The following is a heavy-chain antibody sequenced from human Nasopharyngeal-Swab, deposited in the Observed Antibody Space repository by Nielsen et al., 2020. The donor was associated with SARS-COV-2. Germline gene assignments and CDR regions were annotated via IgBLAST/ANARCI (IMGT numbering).Heavy chain of an antibody. V-gene: IGHV3-74*01. J-gene: IGHJ4*02. CDR2: INSIGSSI. CDR1: GFTFSTYW. D-gene: IGHD3-10*01. CDR3: ARDYYGSIDY. Sequence: GESLKISCPASGFTFSTYWMHWVRQAPGKGLVWVSRINSIGSSINYADSVKGRFTISRDNAKNTLYLQMNSLRAEDTAVYYCARDYYGSIDYWGQGTLVTVSS.